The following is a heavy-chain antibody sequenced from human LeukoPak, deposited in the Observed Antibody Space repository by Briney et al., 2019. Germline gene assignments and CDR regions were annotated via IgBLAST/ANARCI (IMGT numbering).Heavy chain of an antibody. CDR1: GNSISSGYY. Sequence: RPSETLSLTCAVTGNSISSGYYWGWIRQPPGKGLEWIGSIYHSGSTYYNPSLKSRVTISVDTSKNRFSLKLSSVTAADTAVYYCAGQRDSNGYYFYWGQGTLVTVSS. V-gene: IGHV4-38-2*01. CDR3: AGQRDSNGYYFY. CDR2: IYHSGST. D-gene: IGHD3-22*01. J-gene: IGHJ4*02.